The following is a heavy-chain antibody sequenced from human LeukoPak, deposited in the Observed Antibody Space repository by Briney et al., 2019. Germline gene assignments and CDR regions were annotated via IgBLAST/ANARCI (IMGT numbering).Heavy chain of an antibody. CDR2: IYYSGST. V-gene: IGHV4-59*01. J-gene: IGHJ4*02. CDR1: GGSISSYY. Sequence: SETLSLTCTVSGGSISSYYWSWIRQPPGKGLEWIGYIYYSGSTNYNPSLKSRVTISVDTSKNQFSLKLSSVTATDTAVYYCARDPRESPFDYWGQGTLVTVSS. CDR3: ARDPRESPFDY. D-gene: IGHD3-10*01.